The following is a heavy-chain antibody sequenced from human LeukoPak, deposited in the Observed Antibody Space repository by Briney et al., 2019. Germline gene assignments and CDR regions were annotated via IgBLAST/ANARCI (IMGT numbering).Heavy chain of an antibody. CDR2: ISSSSSTI. J-gene: IGHJ4*02. D-gene: IGHD3-10*01. CDR1: GFTFSSYS. Sequence: GGSLRLSCAASGFTFSSYSMNWVRQAPGKGLEWVSYISSSSSTIYYADSVKGRFTISRDNAKNSLYLQMNSLRAEDTAVYYCASEGRITMVQGVTARYIDDYWGQGTLVTVSS. CDR3: ASEGRITMVQGVTARYIDDY. V-gene: IGHV3-48*01.